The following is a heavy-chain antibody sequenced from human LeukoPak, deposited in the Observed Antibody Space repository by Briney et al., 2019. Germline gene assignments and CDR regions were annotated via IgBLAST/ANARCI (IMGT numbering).Heavy chain of an antibody. V-gene: IGHV4-39*01. CDR2: IYYHENT. J-gene: IGHJ6*03. Sequence: SETLSLTCTVSGGSISSSSDYWGWIRQAPGKGLEWIGSIYYHENTYYNSSLKSRVTISVDTSKNQFSLKLNSVTAADTAVYYCARSRLDTMVRGVIIRGSYYYYYMDVWGKGTTVTISS. CDR3: ARSRLDTMVRGVIIRGSYYYYYMDV. D-gene: IGHD3-10*01. CDR1: GGSISSSSDY.